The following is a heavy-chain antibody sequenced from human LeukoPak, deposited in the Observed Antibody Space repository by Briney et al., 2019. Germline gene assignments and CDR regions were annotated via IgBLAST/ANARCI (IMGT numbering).Heavy chain of an antibody. CDR2: IYVGLFT. Sequence: GGSLRLSCAASGFDIAGNYMSWVRQAPGKGLEWVSAIYVGLFTEYADSVKGRFTISRDNSKSTLFLQMNSLRAEDTALYFCARGGIDSGWFDWGQGTLVTVSS. CDR1: GFDIAGNY. CDR3: ARGGIDSGWFD. J-gene: IGHJ4*02. V-gene: IGHV3-53*01. D-gene: IGHD6-19*01.